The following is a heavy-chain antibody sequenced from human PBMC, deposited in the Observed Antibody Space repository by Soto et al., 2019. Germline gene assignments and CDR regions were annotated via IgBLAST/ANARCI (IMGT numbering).Heavy chain of an antibody. CDR3: ARHSTDIPSPDLYSSSWYTYYYYGMDG. D-gene: IGHD6-13*01. V-gene: IGHV1-69*01. CDR2: IIPIFGTA. J-gene: IGHJ6*02. Sequence: QVQLVQSGAEVKKPGSSVKVSCKASGGTFSSYAISWVRQAPGQGLEWMGGIIPIFGTANYAQKFQGRVTITADESTSTAYMELSSLRSEDTAVYYCARHSTDIPSPDLYSSSWYTYYYYGMDGWGQGTTVTVSS. CDR1: GGTFSSYA.